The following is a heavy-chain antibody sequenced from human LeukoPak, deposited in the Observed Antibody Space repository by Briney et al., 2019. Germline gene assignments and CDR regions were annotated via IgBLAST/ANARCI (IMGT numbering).Heavy chain of an antibody. J-gene: IGHJ4*02. V-gene: IGHV3-23*01. D-gene: IGHD6-19*01. CDR1: GFAFSSQA. CDR3: AKDARRTNGWYFFDY. CDR2: ISDSGSIT. Sequence: GGSLRLSRAASGFAFSSQAMGWVRQSPGKGLEWVSVISDSGSITYYADSVKGRFTISRDNSKNTLFLQMNSLRAEDTAVYYCAKDARRTNGWYFFDYWGQGTLVTVSS.